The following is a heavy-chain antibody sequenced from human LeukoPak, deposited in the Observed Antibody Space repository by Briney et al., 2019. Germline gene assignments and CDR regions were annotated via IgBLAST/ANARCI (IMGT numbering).Heavy chain of an antibody. CDR3: AIDHLGDSYSYF. CDR2: ISGSGVST. CDR1: GFTFSRYA. Sequence: GGSLRLSCEPSGFTFSRYAMTWVRQAPGKGLEWVSAISGSGVSTYYGDSVKGRFTISRDNSKNTLHLQMNSLRAEGTAVYYCAIDHLGDSYSYFWGQGTLVTVSS. J-gene: IGHJ4*02. D-gene: IGHD3-10*01. V-gene: IGHV3-23*01.